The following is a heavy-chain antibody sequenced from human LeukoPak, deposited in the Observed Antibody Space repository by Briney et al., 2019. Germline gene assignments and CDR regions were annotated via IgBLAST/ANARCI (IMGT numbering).Heavy chain of an antibody. D-gene: IGHD6-13*01. CDR3: ARDLSISALDFDP. V-gene: IGHV3-33*01. J-gene: IGHJ5*02. Sequence: GGSLRLSCAASGFSFSKYGFHWVGQAPGKGLEWVAVEWADGTKKDYADSVKGRFTISRDTSQNTVFLQMNTLRTEDTAVYYCARDLSISALDFDPWGQGTLVTVSS. CDR1: GFSFSKYG. CDR2: EWADGTKK.